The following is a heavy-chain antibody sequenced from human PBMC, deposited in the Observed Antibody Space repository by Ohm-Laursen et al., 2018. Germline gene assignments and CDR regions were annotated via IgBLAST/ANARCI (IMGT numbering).Heavy chain of an antibody. J-gene: IGHJ4*02. CDR3: VRGGPGGTPDDY. Sequence: GTLSLTCTVYGESFSGSYCSWIRQPPGKGLEWIGEINHRGTTNYKSSLKSRVTISVDTSKNQLSLELTSVTAADTAVYYCVRGGPGGTPDDYWGQGTLVTVSS. D-gene: IGHD1-7*01. CDR2: INHRGTT. V-gene: IGHV4-34*01. CDR1: GESFSGSY.